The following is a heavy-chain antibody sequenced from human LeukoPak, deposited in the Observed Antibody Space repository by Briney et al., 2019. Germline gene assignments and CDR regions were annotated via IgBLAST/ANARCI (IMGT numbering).Heavy chain of an antibody. CDR2: INHSGST. V-gene: IGHV4-34*01. CDR3: ARDIVVVPAAIQWGFFDY. J-gene: IGHJ4*02. D-gene: IGHD2-2*02. Sequence: SETLSLTCAVYGGSFSGYYWGWIRQPPGKGVEWIGEINHSGSTNYNPSLKSRVTISVDTSKNQFSLKLSSVTAADTAVYYCARDIVVVPAAIQWGFFDYWGQGTLVTVSS. CDR1: GGSFSGYY.